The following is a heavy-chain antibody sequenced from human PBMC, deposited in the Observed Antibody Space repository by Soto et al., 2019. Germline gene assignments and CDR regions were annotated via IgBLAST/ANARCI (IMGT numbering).Heavy chain of an antibody. V-gene: IGHV3-23*01. CDR2: ISGNGYST. CDR3: ARLAGYRGYAPFHY. D-gene: IGHD5-12*01. J-gene: IGHJ4*02. CDR1: GFAFNIYA. Sequence: GGSLRLSCAASGFAFNIYAMGWVRQAPGKGLEWVSVISGNGYSTYYPESVKGRFAISRDTSTNTLFLHMNDLRGDDTAVYYCARLAGYRGYAPFHYWGQGTLVTVSS.